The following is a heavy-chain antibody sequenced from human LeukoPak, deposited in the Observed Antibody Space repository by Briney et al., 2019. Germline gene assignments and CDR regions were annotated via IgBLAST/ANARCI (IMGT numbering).Heavy chain of an antibody. Sequence: PGGSLRLSCAASGFTFSSYGMSWVRQAPGKGLEWVSAISGSGGSTYYADSVKGRFTISRDNSKNTLYLQMNSLRAEDTAVYYCAKDQGLWELLFYFDYWGQGTLVTVSS. CDR2: ISGSGGST. CDR3: AKDQGLWELLFYFDY. D-gene: IGHD1-26*01. CDR1: GFTFSSYG. V-gene: IGHV3-23*01. J-gene: IGHJ4*02.